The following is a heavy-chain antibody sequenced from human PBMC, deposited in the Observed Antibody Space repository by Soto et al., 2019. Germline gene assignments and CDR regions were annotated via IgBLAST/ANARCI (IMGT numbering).Heavy chain of an antibody. J-gene: IGHJ4*02. V-gene: IGHV4-30-2*01. Sequence: QLQLQESGSGLVKPSHTLSLTCGVSGASITSAGYSWNWVRQTPGKGLEWIGYVYPTGRTSYNPSLKSRVTMSLERSKNQFSLRLSSVTVADTAVYFCVRDSYSYGFDYWGQGALVTVSS. CDR2: VYPTGRT. D-gene: IGHD5-18*01. CDR3: VRDSYSYGFDY. CDR1: GASITSAGYS.